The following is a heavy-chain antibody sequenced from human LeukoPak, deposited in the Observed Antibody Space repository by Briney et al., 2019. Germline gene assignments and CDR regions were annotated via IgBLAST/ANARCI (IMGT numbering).Heavy chain of an antibody. CDR1: GGSISSYY. D-gene: IGHD3-10*01. CDR2: IYTSGST. Sequence: SETLSLTCTVSGGSISSYYWSWIRQPAGKGLEWIGRIYTSGSTNYNPSLKSRVTISVDKSKNQFSLKLSSVPAADTAVYYCARFKPPVIFAGPGYFDYWGQGTLVTVSS. CDR3: ARFKPPVIFAGPGYFDY. V-gene: IGHV4-4*07. J-gene: IGHJ4*02.